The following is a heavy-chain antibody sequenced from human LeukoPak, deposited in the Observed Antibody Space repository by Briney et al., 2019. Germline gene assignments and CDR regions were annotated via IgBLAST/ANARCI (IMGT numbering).Heavy chain of an antibody. Sequence: PGGSLRLSCAASGFTFSSYAMSWVRQAPGKGLEWVSAISGSGGSTYYAGSVKGRFTISRDNSKNTLHLQMNSLRAEDTAVYYCAKDLGPSKIVVVLNYWGQGTLVTVSS. V-gene: IGHV3-23*01. CDR1: GFTFSSYA. CDR2: ISGSGGST. J-gene: IGHJ4*02. D-gene: IGHD3-22*01. CDR3: AKDLGPSKIVVVLNY.